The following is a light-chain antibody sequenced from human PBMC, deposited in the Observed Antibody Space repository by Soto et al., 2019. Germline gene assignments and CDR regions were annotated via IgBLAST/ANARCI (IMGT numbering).Light chain of an antibody. J-gene: IGKJ1*01. CDR2: VAS. CDR3: QQSYSPPRT. CDR1: QSIGRF. V-gene: IGKV1-39*01. Sequence: DIATTQSPSWLRASVEAIAPTRRRASQSIGRFLHSHQQKPGKAPNVLINVASTLRSGVPSRSSRSGSGTDFTLTISSLQTEDFATYYCQQSYSPPRTFGQGTKVDI.